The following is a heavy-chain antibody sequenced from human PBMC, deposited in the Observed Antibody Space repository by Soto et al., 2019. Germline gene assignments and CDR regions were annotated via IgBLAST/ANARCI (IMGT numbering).Heavy chain of an antibody. CDR2: ISSSSSYT. CDR3: ARDGVQLERRPYYGMDV. Sequence: QVQLVESGGGLVKPGGSLRLSCAASGFTFSDYYMSWIRQAPGKGLEWVSYISSSSSYTNYADSVKGRFTISRDNAKNSLYLQMNSLRAEDTAVYYCARDGVQLERRPYYGMDVWGQGTTVTVS. CDR1: GFTFSDYY. D-gene: IGHD1-1*01. V-gene: IGHV3-11*05. J-gene: IGHJ6*02.